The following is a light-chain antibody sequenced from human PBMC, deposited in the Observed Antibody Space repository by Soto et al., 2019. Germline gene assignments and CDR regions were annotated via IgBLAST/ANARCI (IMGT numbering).Light chain of an antibody. J-gene: IGLJ1*01. CDR3: SSYAGSSNV. Sequence: QSALTQPASVSGSPGQSITISCTGTSSDVGSYNYVSWYQQNPGKAPKLMIYEVNKRPSGVPDRFSGSKSGNTASLTVSGLQAEDEADYYCSSYAGSSNVFGTGTKLTVL. CDR1: SSDVGSYNY. CDR2: EVN. V-gene: IGLV2-8*01.